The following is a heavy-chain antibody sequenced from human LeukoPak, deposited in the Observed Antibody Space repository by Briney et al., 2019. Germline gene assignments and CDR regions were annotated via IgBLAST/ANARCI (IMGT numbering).Heavy chain of an antibody. J-gene: IGHJ4*02. CDR1: GFTVSNNY. CDR3: ARLDDSGYYYAN. Sequence: GGSLRLSCAASGFTVSNNYMSWVRQAPGNGLEWVSVIYSGGSTYYADSVKGRFTISRDNFKNTVYLQMYNLRAEDTAVYYCARLDDSGYYYANWGQGTLVTVSS. V-gene: IGHV3-66*04. D-gene: IGHD3-22*01. CDR2: IYSGGST.